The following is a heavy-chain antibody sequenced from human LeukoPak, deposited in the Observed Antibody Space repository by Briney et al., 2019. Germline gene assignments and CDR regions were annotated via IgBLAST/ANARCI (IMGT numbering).Heavy chain of an antibody. Sequence: SSETLSLTCAVYGGSFSGYYWSWIRQPPGKGLEWIGEINHSGSTNYNPSLKSRVTKSVDTSKNQFSLKLSSVTAADTAVYYCARANSTMGFDYWGQGTLVTVSS. J-gene: IGHJ4*02. D-gene: IGHD5/OR15-5a*01. CDR1: GGSFSGYY. CDR3: ARANSTMGFDY. V-gene: IGHV4-34*01. CDR2: INHSGST.